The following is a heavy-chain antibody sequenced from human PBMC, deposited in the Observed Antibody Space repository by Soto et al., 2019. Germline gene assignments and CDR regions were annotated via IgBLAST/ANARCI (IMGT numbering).Heavy chain of an antibody. CDR2: ISAYNGNT. V-gene: IGHV1-18*01. J-gene: IGHJ5*02. Sequence: QVQLVQSGAEVKKPGASVKVSCKASGYTFTSYGISWVRQAPGQGLEWMGWISAYNGNTNYAQKLQGRVTMTTDTSTSTAYRELRSLRSDDTAVYYCARLLVVVAATRSSWFDPWGQGTLVTVSS. CDR1: GYTFTSYG. CDR3: ARLLVVVAATRSSWFDP. D-gene: IGHD2-15*01.